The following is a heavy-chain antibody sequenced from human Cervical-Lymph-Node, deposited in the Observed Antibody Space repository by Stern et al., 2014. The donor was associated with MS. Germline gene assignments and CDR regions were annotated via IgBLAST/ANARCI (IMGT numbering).Heavy chain of an antibody. J-gene: IGHJ4*02. CDR1: GASFSTNA. Sequence: GQLVESGAEVKKPGSSVKVSCKVSGASFSTNAISWVRQAPGQGLEWMGAIVSIFDKASYAERFRGRFPITADESTSPAYLDLSSLRSGDTAVYFCTREHHGGNFASWGQGTLVTVSS. CDR3: TREHHGGNFAS. V-gene: IGHV1-69*01. D-gene: IGHD4-23*01. CDR2: IVSIFDKA.